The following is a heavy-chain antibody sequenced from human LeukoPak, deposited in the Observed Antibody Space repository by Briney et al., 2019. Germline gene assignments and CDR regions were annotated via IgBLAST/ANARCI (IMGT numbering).Heavy chain of an antibody. J-gene: IGHJ4*02. Sequence: GESLKISCKGAAYKFSNYWIAWVRQRPGEDLEWMGIIYPDDSDTRYSPSFQGQVTISADKSISTAYLQWTSLKASVTAIYYCARRDTTYFDYWGQGSLVTVSS. CDR2: IYPDDSDT. D-gene: IGHD1-1*01. CDR3: ARRDTTYFDY. V-gene: IGHV5-51*01. CDR1: AYKFSNYW.